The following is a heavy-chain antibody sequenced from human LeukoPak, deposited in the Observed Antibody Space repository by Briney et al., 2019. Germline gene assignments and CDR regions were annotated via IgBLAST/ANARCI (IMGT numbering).Heavy chain of an antibody. CDR2: IIPIFGTA. J-gene: IGHJ5*02. V-gene: IGHV1-69*05. Sequence: SVKVSCKASGGTFSSYAISWVRQAPGQGLEWMGGIIPIFGTANYAQKFQGRVTITTDESTSTAYMELSSLRSEDTAVYYCARDVTACGGDCINWIDPWGQGTLVTVSS. CDR1: GGTFSSYA. CDR3: ARDVTACGGDCINWIDP. D-gene: IGHD2-21*02.